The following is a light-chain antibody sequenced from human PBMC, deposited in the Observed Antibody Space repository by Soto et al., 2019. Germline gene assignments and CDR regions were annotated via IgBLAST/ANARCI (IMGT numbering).Light chain of an antibody. J-gene: IGKJ4*01. V-gene: IGKV3-11*01. Sequence: EIVLTQSPGTLSLSPGERATLSCRASQSISTSSLAWYRQKPGQAPRLLISDASNRATGIPARFSGSGSETDFTLTISSLEPEDSAVYYCQQRSNWPSLTFGGGTKVDIK. CDR2: DAS. CDR1: QSISTSS. CDR3: QQRSNWPSLT.